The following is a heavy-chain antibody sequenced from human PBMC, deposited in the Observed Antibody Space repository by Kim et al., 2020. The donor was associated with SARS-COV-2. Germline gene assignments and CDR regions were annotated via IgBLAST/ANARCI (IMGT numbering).Heavy chain of an antibody. V-gene: IGHV3-72*01. CDR1: GFVFSDHY. D-gene: IGHD2-2*01. CDR2: MRNRANSYTT. CDR3: TRGASSLAARYFYGLDV. J-gene: IGHJ6*02. Sequence: GGSLRLSCAASGFVFSDHYMDWVRQAPGKGLEWVGRMRNRANSYTTEYAESVKGRFTISRDDSKNSLYLQMNSLKTDDTAVYYCTRGASSLAARYFYGLDVWGQGTTVTVSS.